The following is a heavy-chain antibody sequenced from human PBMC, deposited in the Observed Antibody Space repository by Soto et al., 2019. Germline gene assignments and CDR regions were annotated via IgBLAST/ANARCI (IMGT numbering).Heavy chain of an antibody. CDR3: AKHPYWGWYYYNGMDV. CDR2: ISGSSGNST. CDR1: GFTFSDYA. J-gene: IGHJ6*02. D-gene: IGHD7-27*01. V-gene: IGHV3-23*01. Sequence: EVQLLESGGGLVQPGGSLRLSCAASGFTFSDYAMNWVRQAPGKGLEWVSFISGSSGNSTYDADSVKGRFTGSKDNSENTLYLQMNSLSGEDTAVYYCAKHPYWGWYYYNGMDVWGQGTTVTVSS.